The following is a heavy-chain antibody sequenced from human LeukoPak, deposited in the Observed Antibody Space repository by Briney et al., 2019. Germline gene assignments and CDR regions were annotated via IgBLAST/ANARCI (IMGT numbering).Heavy chain of an antibody. CDR3: ARDSSSGWYYFDY. Sequence: PGGSLRLSCTASGFSLSSYWMTWVRQAPGKGLEWVADIKEDGSEKSYVDSVKGRFTISRDNAKNSLYLQMNSLRAEDTAVYYCARDSSSGWYYFDYWGQGTLVTVSS. CDR1: GFSLSSYW. J-gene: IGHJ4*02. CDR2: IKEDGSEK. D-gene: IGHD6-19*01. V-gene: IGHV3-7*03.